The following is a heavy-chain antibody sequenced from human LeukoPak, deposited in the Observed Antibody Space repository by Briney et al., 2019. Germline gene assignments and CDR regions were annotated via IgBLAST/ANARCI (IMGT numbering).Heavy chain of an antibody. CDR2: VYYSGTT. D-gene: IGHD2-8*01. Sequence: SETLSLTCNVSGASISSHYWNWIRQPPGKGLEWIGYVYYSGTTNYSPSLKSRVTMSVDTSKKQFSLNLRSVTAADTAVYYCAKWGDGMDVWGQGTTVIVSS. V-gene: IGHV4-59*11. CDR3: AKWGDGMDV. CDR1: GASISSHY. J-gene: IGHJ6*02.